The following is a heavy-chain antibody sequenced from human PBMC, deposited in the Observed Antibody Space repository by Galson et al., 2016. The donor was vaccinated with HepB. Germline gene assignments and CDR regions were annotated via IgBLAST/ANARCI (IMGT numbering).Heavy chain of an antibody. J-gene: IGHJ5*02. CDR2: IKRKTHRGTT. Sequence: SLRLSCAASGFTFSNAGMSWVRQAPGKGLEWVGRIKRKTHRGTTDYAAPVTGRFTISGDDSTHTLYLQMNRLKTADSDVYYCNTRWFDPWGQGTLVTVSS. CDR3: NTRWFDP. CDR1: GFTFSNAG. V-gene: IGHV3-15*01.